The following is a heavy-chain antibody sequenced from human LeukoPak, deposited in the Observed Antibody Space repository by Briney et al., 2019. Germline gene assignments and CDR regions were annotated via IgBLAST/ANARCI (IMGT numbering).Heavy chain of an antibody. CDR3: AKNGGSQCYSHLDS. D-gene: IGHD2-15*01. V-gene: IGHV3-23*01. CDR1: GFTFSSYA. Sequence: GGSLRLSCAASGFTFSSYAMSWVRQAPGKGLEWVSGTSGSGGSTYYAGSVKGRFTISRDNSKNTLYLRMNSLRVEDTAVYYCAKNGGSQCYSHLDSWGQGTLVTVSS. CDR2: TSGSGGST. J-gene: IGHJ4*02.